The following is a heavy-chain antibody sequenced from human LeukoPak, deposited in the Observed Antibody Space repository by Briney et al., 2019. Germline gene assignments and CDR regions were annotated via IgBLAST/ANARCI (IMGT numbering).Heavy chain of an antibody. CDR1: GFTFSSYS. J-gene: IGHJ4*02. CDR2: ISSSSYI. Sequence: GGSLRLSCAASGFTFSSYSMNWVRQAPGKGLEWVSSISSSSYIYYADSVKGRFTISRDNAKNSLYLQMNSLRAEDTAVYYCARVGVVPAASGYFDYWGQGTLVTVSS. V-gene: IGHV3-21*01. D-gene: IGHD2-2*01. CDR3: ARVGVVPAASGYFDY.